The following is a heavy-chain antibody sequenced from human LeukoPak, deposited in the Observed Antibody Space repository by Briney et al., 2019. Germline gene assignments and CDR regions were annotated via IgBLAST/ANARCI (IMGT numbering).Heavy chain of an antibody. CDR2: ISSSSSYI. CDR3: ARARPPLRLGELSLDY. Sequence: GGSLRLSCAASGFTFSSYSMNWVRQAPGKGLEWVSSISSSSSYIYCADSVKGRFTISRDNAKNSLYLQMNSLRAEDTAVYYCARARPPLRLGELSLDYWGQGTLVTVSS. V-gene: IGHV3-21*01. CDR1: GFTFSSYS. D-gene: IGHD3-16*02. J-gene: IGHJ4*02.